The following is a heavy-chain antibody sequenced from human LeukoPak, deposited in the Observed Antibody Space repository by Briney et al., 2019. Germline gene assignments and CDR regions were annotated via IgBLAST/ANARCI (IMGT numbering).Heavy chain of an antibody. Sequence: PSETLSLTCTVSGGSISSYYWSWIRQPPGKGLEWIGYIYYSGSTNYNPSLKSRVTISVDTSKNQFSLKLSSVTAADTAVYYCAGVGASTIWSGYTDAFDIWGQGTMVTVSS. J-gene: IGHJ3*02. D-gene: IGHD3-3*01. CDR3: AGVGASTIWSGYTDAFDI. V-gene: IGHV4-59*01. CDR2: IYYSGST. CDR1: GGSISSYY.